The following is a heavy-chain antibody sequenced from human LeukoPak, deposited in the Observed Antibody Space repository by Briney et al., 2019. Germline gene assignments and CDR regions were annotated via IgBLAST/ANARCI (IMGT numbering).Heavy chain of an antibody. D-gene: IGHD3-10*01. CDR2: ISGSGGST. CDR1: GFTFSSYG. J-gene: IGHJ5*02. CDR3: AKGRYYGSGTPRWFDP. V-gene: IGHV3-23*01. Sequence: GGTLRLSCAASGFTFSSYGMSWVRQAPGKGLEWVSAISGSGGSTYYADSVKGRFTISRDNSKNTLCMQMNSLRAEDTAVYYCAKGRYYGSGTPRWFDPWGQGTLVTVSS.